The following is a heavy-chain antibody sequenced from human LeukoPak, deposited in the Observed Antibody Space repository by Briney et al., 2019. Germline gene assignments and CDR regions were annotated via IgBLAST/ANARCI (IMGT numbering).Heavy chain of an antibody. Sequence: ASVKVSCKASGYTTFIGYYMHWVRQAPGQGLEWMGWINPNSGGTNYAQKFQGRVTMTRDTSISTAYMELSRLTSDDTAVYYCARDWGSGCYGFGYWGQGTLVTVSS. CDR2: INPNSGGT. V-gene: IGHV1-2*02. D-gene: IGHD3-3*01. CDR3: ARDWGSGCYGFGY. CDR1: GYTTFIGYY. J-gene: IGHJ4*02.